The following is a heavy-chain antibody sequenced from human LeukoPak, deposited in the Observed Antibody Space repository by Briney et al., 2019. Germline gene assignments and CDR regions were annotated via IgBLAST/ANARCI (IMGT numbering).Heavy chain of an antibody. J-gene: IGHJ4*02. CDR2: ISGSGGST. Sequence: GGSLRLSCAASGFTFSSYAMSWVRQAPGKGLEWVSAISGSGGSTYYADSVKGRFTISGDNSKNTLHLQMNSLRAEDTAVYYCAKQLRFLEWLLRAPFDYWGQGTLVTVSS. D-gene: IGHD3-3*01. CDR1: GFTFSSYA. V-gene: IGHV3-23*01. CDR3: AKQLRFLEWLLRAPFDY.